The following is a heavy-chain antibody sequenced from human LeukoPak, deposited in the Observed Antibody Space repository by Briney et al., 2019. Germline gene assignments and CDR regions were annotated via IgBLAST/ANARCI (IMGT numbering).Heavy chain of an antibody. CDR2: ISGSGGST. CDR1: GFTFSSYA. CDR3: ARESGYGDYDFDY. Sequence: GGSLRLSCAASGFTFSSYAMSWVRQAPGKGLEWVSAISGSGGSTYYADSVKGRFTISRDNAKNSLYLQMNSLRDEDTAVYYCARESGYGDYDFDYWGQGTLVTVSS. V-gene: IGHV3-23*01. J-gene: IGHJ4*02. D-gene: IGHD4-17*01.